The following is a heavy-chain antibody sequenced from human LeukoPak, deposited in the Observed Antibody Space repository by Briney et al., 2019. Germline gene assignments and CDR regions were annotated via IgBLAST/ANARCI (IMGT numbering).Heavy chain of an antibody. Sequence: GGSLRLSCAASGFTFDDYAMHWVRQAPGKGLEWVSGISWNSGSIGYADSVKGRFTISRDNSKNTLYLQMNSLRAEDTAVYYCAKDGYDFWSGSAGYMDVWGKGTTVTVSS. J-gene: IGHJ6*03. CDR2: ISWNSGSI. CDR1: GFTFDDYA. V-gene: IGHV3-9*01. CDR3: AKDGYDFWSGSAGYMDV. D-gene: IGHD3-3*01.